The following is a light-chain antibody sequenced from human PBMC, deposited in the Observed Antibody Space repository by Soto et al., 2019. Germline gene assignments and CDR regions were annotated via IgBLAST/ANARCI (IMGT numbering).Light chain of an antibody. CDR3: QQYGSSPPLT. CDR2: GAS. Sequence: EIVLTPSPGTLSLSPGERATLSCRASQSVSSNYFAWYQQKPGQAPRLLISGASSRATGIPDRFSGGGSGTDFPLTISRLEPEDFAVYSCQQYGSSPPLTFGGGTKVEIK. J-gene: IGKJ4*01. CDR1: QSVSSNY. V-gene: IGKV3-20*01.